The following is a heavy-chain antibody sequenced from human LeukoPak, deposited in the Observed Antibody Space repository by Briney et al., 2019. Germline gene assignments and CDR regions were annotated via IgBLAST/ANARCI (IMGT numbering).Heavy chain of an antibody. J-gene: IGHJ6*02. D-gene: IGHD3-3*01. Sequence: GGSLRLSCAASGFTFSSYEMNWVRQTPGKGLEWVSYISSDGSTIYYADSVQGRFTISRDNAKNSLYLQMNSLRAEDTAVYYCARKGGYYDVFSGPTLMRYYCYGMDVWGQGTTVTVSS. V-gene: IGHV3-48*03. CDR2: ISSDGSTI. CDR1: GFTFSSYE. CDR3: ARKGGYYDVFSGPTLMRYYCYGMDV.